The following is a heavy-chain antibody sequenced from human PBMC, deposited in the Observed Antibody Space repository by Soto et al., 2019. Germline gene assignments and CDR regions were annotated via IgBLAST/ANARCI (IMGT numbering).Heavy chain of an antibody. CDR1: GYSFTTYF. Sequence: ASVKVSCKTSGYSFTTYFMHWVRRAPGQRLEWMGWINTGNGDTKYSQQFQGRVTIARDTSASTTYMELSSLRSEDTAVYYCARPYSNSWSTYFDYWGQGTLVTVSS. D-gene: IGHD6-13*01. J-gene: IGHJ4*02. V-gene: IGHV1-3*04. CDR2: INTGNGDT. CDR3: ARPYSNSWSTYFDY.